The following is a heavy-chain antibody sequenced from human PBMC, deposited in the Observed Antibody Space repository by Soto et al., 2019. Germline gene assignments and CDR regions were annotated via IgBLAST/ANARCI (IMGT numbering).Heavy chain of an antibody. Sequence: PSETLSLTCTVTGDSITSGGYYWSWIRQHPGKGLEWLGYIYGSGGSGSTLYNPSLKSRITLSVDTSKTQFSLNLSSVTVADTAVYFCARKHAGYFSGIDYWGQGTLVTVSS. CDR2: IYGSGGSGST. J-gene: IGHJ4*02. D-gene: IGHD2-15*01. CDR3: ARKHAGYFSGIDY. CDR1: GDSITSGGYY. V-gene: IGHV4-31*03.